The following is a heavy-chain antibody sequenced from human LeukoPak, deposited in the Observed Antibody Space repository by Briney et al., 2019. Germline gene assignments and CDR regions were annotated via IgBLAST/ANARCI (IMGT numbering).Heavy chain of an antibody. D-gene: IGHD3-3*01. J-gene: IGHJ3*02. CDR2: ISSSSSYI. CDR1: GFTFSSYS. CDR3: ARDDRITIFGVVPTDAFDI. V-gene: IGHV3-21*01. Sequence: PGGSLRLSCAASGFTFSSYSMNWVRQAPGKGLEWVSSISSSSSYIYYADSVKGRFTISRDNAKNSLYLQTNSLRAEDTAVYYCARDDRITIFGVVPTDAFDIWGQGTMVTVSS.